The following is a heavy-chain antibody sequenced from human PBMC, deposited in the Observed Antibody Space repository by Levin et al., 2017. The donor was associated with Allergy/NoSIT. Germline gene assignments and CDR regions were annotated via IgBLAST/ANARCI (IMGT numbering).Heavy chain of an antibody. CDR3: ARHGSGRYYGVDY. V-gene: IGHV4-59*01. CDR2: IYYSGST. J-gene: IGHJ4*02. CDR1: GGSISSYY. Sequence: SQTLSLTCTVSGGSISSYYWSWIRQPPGKGLEWIGYIYYSGSTNYNPSLKSRVTISVDTSKNQFSLKLSSVTAADTAVYYCARHGSGRYYGVDYWGQGTLVTVSS. D-gene: IGHD3-10*01.